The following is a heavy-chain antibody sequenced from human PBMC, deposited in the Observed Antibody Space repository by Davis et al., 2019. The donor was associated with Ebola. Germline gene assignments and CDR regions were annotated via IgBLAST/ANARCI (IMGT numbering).Heavy chain of an antibody. CDR3: VKWSYARFDY. Sequence: GESLKISCAGSGFTFSTYAMTWVRQAPGKGLEWVGRIKSKSDGGTADYAAPVRGRFTISRDDSKNTLYLQMNSLKTEDTAVYYCVKWSYARFDYWGQGTLVTVSS. CDR1: GFTFSTYA. J-gene: IGHJ4*02. CDR2: IKSKSDGGTA. D-gene: IGHD1-26*01. V-gene: IGHV3-15*01.